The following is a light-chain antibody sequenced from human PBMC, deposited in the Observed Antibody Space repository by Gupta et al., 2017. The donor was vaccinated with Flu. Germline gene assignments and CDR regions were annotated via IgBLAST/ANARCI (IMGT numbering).Light chain of an antibody. CDR2: DVI. CDR1: SSDVGGYDD. Sequence: QSSLTQPASVSASPGQSITISSTGISSDVGGYDDVYWYQQHPGKAPKLMIYDVINRPSGVPNRFSGSKSGNTASMTSSGLQAEDEADYYCSAYITNTRDGVFGGGTKLTVL. CDR3: SAYITNTRDGV. V-gene: IGLV2-14*01. J-gene: IGLJ2*01.